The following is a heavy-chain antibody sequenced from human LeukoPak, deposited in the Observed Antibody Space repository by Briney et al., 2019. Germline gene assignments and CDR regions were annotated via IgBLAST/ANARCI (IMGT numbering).Heavy chain of an antibody. CDR2: ISGSGGST. Sequence: GGSLRLSCAASGFTFSSYAMSWVRQAPGKGLEGVSAISGSGGSTYYADSVKGRFTISRDNSKNTLYLQMNSLRAEDTAVYYCAKANRGLRMYYYYMDVWGKGTTVTVSS. CDR3: AKANRGLRMYYYYMDV. CDR1: GFTFSSYA. D-gene: IGHD4-17*01. V-gene: IGHV3-23*01. J-gene: IGHJ6*03.